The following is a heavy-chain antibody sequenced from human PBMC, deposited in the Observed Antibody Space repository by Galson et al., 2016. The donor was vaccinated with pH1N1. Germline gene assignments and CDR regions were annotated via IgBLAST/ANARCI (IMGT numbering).Heavy chain of an antibody. J-gene: IGHJ6*03. CDR3: ARVNSSPPEGNYYMDV. V-gene: IGHV4-4*07. CDR2: IYTGGTT. Sequence: LSLTCTVSGGSISSHYWSWIRQPAGKGLEWIGRIYTGGTTNYNPSLKSRVTMSVDTSKKQFSMKRSSVTAADTAVYYCARVNSSPPEGNYYMDVWGKGTTVTVSS. CDR1: GGSISSHY. D-gene: IGHD6-13*01.